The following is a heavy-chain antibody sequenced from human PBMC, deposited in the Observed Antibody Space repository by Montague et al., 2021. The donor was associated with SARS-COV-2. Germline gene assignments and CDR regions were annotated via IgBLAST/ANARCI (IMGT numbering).Heavy chain of an antibody. Sequence: SLRLSCPASGFTFSNSAMNWVRRAPGKGLEWVSGSSGSDGGTHYADSVKGRLTISRDNSKNVLYLQMNSLRAEDTALYYCAKDSYYYGLGYGMDVWGQGTTVTVSS. CDR1: GFTFSNSA. D-gene: IGHD3-10*01. CDR2: SSGSDGGT. J-gene: IGHJ6*02. V-gene: IGHV3-23*01. CDR3: AKDSYYYGLGYGMDV.